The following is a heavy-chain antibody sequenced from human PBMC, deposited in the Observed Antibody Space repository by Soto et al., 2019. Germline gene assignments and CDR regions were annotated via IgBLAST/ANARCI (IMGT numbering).Heavy chain of an antibody. CDR1: GGSFSGYY. J-gene: IGHJ6*03. V-gene: IGHV4-34*01. CDR2: INHSGST. D-gene: IGHD2-2*01. Sequence: SETLSLTCAVYGGSFSGYYWSWIRQPPGKGLEWIGEINHSGSTNYNPSLKSRVTISVDTSKNQFSLKLSSVTAADTAVYYCARGFVVVPAAMSDYYYMDVWGKGTTVTVSS. CDR3: ARGFVVVPAAMSDYYYMDV.